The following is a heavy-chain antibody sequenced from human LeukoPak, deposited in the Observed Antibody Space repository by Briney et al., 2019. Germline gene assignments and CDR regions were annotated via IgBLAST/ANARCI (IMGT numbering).Heavy chain of an antibody. J-gene: IGHJ4*02. D-gene: IGHD3-10*01. Sequence: ASVKVSCKASGYTLTSYGISWVRQAPGQGLECMGWISAYNGNTNYAQKLQGRVTMTTDTSTSTAYMELRSLRSDDTAVYYCAREILYYGSGSYHLDYWGQGTLVTVSS. V-gene: IGHV1-18*01. CDR1: GYTLTSYG. CDR3: AREILYYGSGSYHLDY. CDR2: ISAYNGNT.